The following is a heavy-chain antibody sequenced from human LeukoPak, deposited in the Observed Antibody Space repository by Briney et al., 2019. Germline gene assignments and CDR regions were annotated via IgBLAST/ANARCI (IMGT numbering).Heavy chain of an antibody. Sequence: SGGSLRLSCTASGFTFGDYAMSWFRQAPGKGLEWVSVIYSGGSTYYADSVKGRFSTSRDSSTSTLFLQMDSLRVEDTAMYYCARPTDGDSTRYGMDVWGQGTTVIVSS. D-gene: IGHD2-21*02. J-gene: IGHJ6*02. CDR3: ARPTDGDSTRYGMDV. CDR2: IYSGGST. V-gene: IGHV3-53*01. CDR1: GFTFGDYA.